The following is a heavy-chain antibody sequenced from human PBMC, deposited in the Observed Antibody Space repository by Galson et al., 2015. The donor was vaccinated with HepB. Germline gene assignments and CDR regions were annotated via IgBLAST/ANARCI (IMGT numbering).Heavy chain of an antibody. J-gene: IGHJ5*02. CDR1: GDSVSSNSAA. CDR2: TYYRSKWYN. D-gene: IGHD4-17*01. CDR3: ARGQDYGDSNWFDP. V-gene: IGHV6-1*01. Sequence: CAILGDSVSSNSAAWNCIRKSPLRGLEWLGRTYYRSKWYNDYAVSVKSRITINPDTSKNQFSLQLNSVTPEDTAVYYCARGQDYGDSNWFDPWGQGTLVTVSS.